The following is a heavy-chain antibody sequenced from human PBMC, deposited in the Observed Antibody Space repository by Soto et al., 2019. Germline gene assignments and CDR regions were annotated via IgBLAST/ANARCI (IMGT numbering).Heavy chain of an antibody. V-gene: IGHV3-72*01. J-gene: IGHJ4*02. D-gene: IGHD4-17*01. CDR3: TTVTTVDYYFDY. CDR1: GLTFSYRY. Sequence: GGSLRLSCAASGLTFSYRYMDWVRQSPGKGLEWVGRIRKKTNSYTTEYAASVKGRFIISRDDSTNSLYLQMSSLKTEDTAVYYCTTVTTVDYYFDYWGQGTLVTVSS. CDR2: IRKKTNSYTT.